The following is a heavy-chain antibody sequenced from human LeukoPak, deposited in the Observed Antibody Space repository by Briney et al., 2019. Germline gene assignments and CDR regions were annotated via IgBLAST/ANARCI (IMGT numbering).Heavy chain of an antibody. J-gene: IGHJ4*02. CDR2: VSAGNKS. V-gene: IGHV1-3*01. CDR1: GYIFTIHH. D-gene: IGHD5-24*01. Sequence: VASVKVSCETSGYIFTIHHIHWMRQAPGQRLEWLGWVSAGNKSEYSQKFQGRIIITRDTSASTAYMELSSLRSEDTAVYYCAMSVEMPAIPSFDYWGQGTLVTVSS. CDR3: AMSVEMPAIPSFDY.